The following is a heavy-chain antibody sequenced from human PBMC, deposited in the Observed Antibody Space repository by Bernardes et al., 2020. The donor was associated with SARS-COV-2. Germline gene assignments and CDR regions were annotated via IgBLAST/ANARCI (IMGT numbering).Heavy chain of an antibody. CDR1: GFTSFV. V-gene: IGHV3-30*03. Sequence: GGSLRLSCAASGFTSFVMHWVRQAPGKGLEWISVISYDGSNKYYADSVKGRFTISRDNSRDTVYLQMNSLRADDTAVHYCAAWASAGENHWGQGTLVTVSS. D-gene: IGHD6-13*01. CDR2: ISYDGSNK. CDR3: AAWASAGENH. J-gene: IGHJ5*02.